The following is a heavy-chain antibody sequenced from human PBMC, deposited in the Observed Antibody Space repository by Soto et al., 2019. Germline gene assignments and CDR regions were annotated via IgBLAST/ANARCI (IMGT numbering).Heavy chain of an antibody. Sequence: SSVKVSCKASGYTFTGYYMHWVRQATGQGLEWMGWINPNSGNTGYAQKFQGRVTMTRNTSISTAYMELSSLRSEDTAVYYCARGVYGGSSWPNFDYWGQGTLVTVSS. J-gene: IGHJ4*02. D-gene: IGHD6-13*01. CDR1: GYTFTGYY. V-gene: IGHV1-8*02. CDR3: ARGVYGGSSWPNFDY. CDR2: INPNSGNT.